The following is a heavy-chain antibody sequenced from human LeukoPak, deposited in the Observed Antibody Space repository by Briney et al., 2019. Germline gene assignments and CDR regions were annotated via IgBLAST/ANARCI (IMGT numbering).Heavy chain of an antibody. CDR1: GFTFRNFA. V-gene: IGHV3-23*01. CDR3: AKEEGYYYDSGGYYVEYFQH. Sequence: GGSLRLSCAASGFTFRNFAMAWVRQAPGKRLEWVSSITDTGDATGYTKSVKGRFTISRDNSKGTVWLQMNSLRAEDTAVYYCAKEEGYYYDSGGYYVEYFQHWGQGTLVTVSS. CDR2: ITDTGDAT. J-gene: IGHJ1*01. D-gene: IGHD3-22*01.